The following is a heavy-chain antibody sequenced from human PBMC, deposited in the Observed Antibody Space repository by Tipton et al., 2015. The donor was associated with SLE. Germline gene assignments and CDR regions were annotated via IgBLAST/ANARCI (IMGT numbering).Heavy chain of an antibody. CDR3: AKDPDPKGSGYDKSIV. CDR1: GFTFSSYA. J-gene: IGHJ4*02. Sequence: GSLRLSCAASGFTFSSYAMSWVRQAPGKGLEWVSAISGSGGSTYYADSVKGRYTISRDNSKNTLYLQMNSLRAEDTAVYYCAKDPDPKGSGYDKSIVWGQGTLVTVSS. D-gene: IGHD5-12*01. CDR2: ISGSGGST. V-gene: IGHV3-23*01.